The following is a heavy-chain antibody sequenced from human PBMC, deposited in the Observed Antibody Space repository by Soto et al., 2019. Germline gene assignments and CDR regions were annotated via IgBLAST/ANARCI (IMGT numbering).Heavy chain of an antibody. Sequence: GSLRLSCVASGFAFSSDAMTWVRQAPGKGLEWVSAISGGGGKTYYADSVKGRFTISRDNSKNTLYLQMNSLRAEDPAVYYCAKYGVNQDYWGQGSLVTVSS. CDR3: AKYGVNQDY. V-gene: IGHV3-23*01. CDR1: GFAFSSDA. J-gene: IGHJ4*02. CDR2: ISGGGGKT. D-gene: IGHD3-10*01.